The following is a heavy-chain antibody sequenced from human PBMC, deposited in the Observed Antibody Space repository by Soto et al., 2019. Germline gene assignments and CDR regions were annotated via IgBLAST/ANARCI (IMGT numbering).Heavy chain of an antibody. D-gene: IGHD3-22*01. CDR3: ASRPTLHDSSGYYFDY. CDR1: GGSISSSNW. J-gene: IGHJ4*02. V-gene: IGHV4-4*02. CDR2: IYHSGST. Sequence: PSETLSLTCAVSGGSISSSNWWSWVRQPPGKGLEWIGEIYHSGSTNYNPSLKSRVTISVDKSKNQFSLKLSSVTAADTAVYYCASRPTLHDSSGYYFDYWGQGTLVTVYS.